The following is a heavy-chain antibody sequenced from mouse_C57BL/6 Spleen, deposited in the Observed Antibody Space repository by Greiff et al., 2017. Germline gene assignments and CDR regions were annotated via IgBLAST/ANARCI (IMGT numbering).Heavy chain of an antibody. CDR1: GYTFTSYW. CDR3: AREAHYDYDGPYFDY. J-gene: IGHJ2*01. Sequence: VQLQQPGAELVRPGSSVKLSCKASGYTFTSYWMHWVKQRPIQGLEWIGNIDPSDSETHYNQKFKDKATLTVDKSSSTAYMQLSSLTSEDSAVYYCAREAHYDYDGPYFDYWGQGTTLTVSS. CDR2: IDPSDSET. D-gene: IGHD2-4*01. V-gene: IGHV1-52*01.